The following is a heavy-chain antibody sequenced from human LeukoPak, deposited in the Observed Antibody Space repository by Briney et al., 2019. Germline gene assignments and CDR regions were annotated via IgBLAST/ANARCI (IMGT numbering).Heavy chain of an antibody. Sequence: ASVKVSCKASGYTFTSYAMHWVRQAPGQRLEWMGWINAGNGNTEYSQKFQGRVTITRDTSASTAYMELSSLRSEDTAVYYCAKVGDYGNYFDYWGQGTLVTVSS. J-gene: IGHJ4*02. CDR1: GYTFTSYA. CDR2: INAGNGNT. CDR3: AKVGDYGNYFDY. V-gene: IGHV1-3*01. D-gene: IGHD4-17*01.